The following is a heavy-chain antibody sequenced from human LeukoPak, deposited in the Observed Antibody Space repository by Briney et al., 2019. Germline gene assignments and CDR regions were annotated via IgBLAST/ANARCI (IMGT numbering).Heavy chain of an antibody. J-gene: IGHJ5*02. CDR3: ARGRGYYDSSGYYSPLENWFDP. V-gene: IGHV4-4*07. D-gene: IGHD3-22*01. CDR2: IYTSGST. CDR1: GGSISRYY. Sequence: NASETLSLTCTVSGGSISRYYWSWIRQPAGKGLEWIGRIYTSGSTNYNPSPKSRVTMSVDPSKNQFSLKLSSVTAADTAVYYCARGRGYYDSSGYYSPLENWFDPWGQGTLVTVSS.